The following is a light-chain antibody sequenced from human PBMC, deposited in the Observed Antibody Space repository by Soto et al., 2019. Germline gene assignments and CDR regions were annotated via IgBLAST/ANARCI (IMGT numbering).Light chain of an antibody. Sequence: DIQMTQSPSTLSASVGDRVTITCRASQSISDSLAWYQQKPGKAPKLLIYEASTLKSGVPSGFSGSRSGTEYTLTIRSLQPDDFAIYYCQQYNGYWTFGQGTKVEIK. V-gene: IGKV1-5*03. J-gene: IGKJ1*01. CDR1: QSISDS. CDR3: QQYNGYWT. CDR2: EAS.